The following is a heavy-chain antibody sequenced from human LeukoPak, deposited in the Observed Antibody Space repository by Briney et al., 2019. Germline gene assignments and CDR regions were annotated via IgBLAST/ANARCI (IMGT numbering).Heavy chain of an antibody. CDR1: GLTVSSNY. CDR2: IETDGSTS. D-gene: IGHD1-26*01. J-gene: IGHJ4*02. V-gene: IGHV3-74*01. Sequence: PGGSLRLACAASGLTVSSNYMSWVRQAPGKGLEWISWIETDGSTSGYLRSVQGRFTVSRDNAKSTVHLQMNSLRAEDTATYYCARDHVGTMPLDFWGQGTLVTVSS. CDR3: ARDHVGTMPLDF.